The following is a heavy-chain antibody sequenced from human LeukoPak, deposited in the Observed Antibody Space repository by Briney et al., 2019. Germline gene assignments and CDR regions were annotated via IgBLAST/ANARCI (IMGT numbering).Heavy chain of an antibody. D-gene: IGHD2-15*01. CDR1: GFTFSSYS. CDR3: ARDGHCSGGSCYPRPIDY. CDR2: ISSSSSYI. V-gene: IGHV3-21*04. Sequence: PGGSLRLSCAASGFTFSSYSMNWVRQAPGKGLEWVSSISSSSSYIYYADSVKGRFTISRDNAKNSLYLQMNSLRAEDTAVYYCARDGHCSGGSCYPRPIDYWGQGTLVTVSS. J-gene: IGHJ4*02.